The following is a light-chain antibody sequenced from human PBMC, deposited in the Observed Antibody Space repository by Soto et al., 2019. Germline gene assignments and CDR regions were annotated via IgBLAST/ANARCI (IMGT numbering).Light chain of an antibody. J-gene: IGKJ5*01. Sequence: DIQMTQSPSSLSASVGDRVTITCRASQSIVTYLNWYLQKPGKAPKLLIYAASNLETVVPSRFSGSGSGTDFTFTISSLQPEDIATYYCQQYSHLITLGQGTRLEI. CDR2: AAS. V-gene: IGKV1-33*01. CDR1: QSIVTY. CDR3: QQYSHLIT.